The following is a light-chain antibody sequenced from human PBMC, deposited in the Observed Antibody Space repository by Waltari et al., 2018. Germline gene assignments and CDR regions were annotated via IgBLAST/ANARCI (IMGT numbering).Light chain of an antibody. Sequence: QSVLTQPPSASGTPGQRVTISCSGTSSNIGSNYVYWYHQLPGTAPKLLIYRNNQRPSGVPDRFSGSKSGTSASLAISGLRSEDEADYYCAVWDDSLSGRVFGGGTKLTVL. CDR3: AVWDDSLSGRV. CDR2: RNN. CDR1: SSNIGSNY. J-gene: IGLJ3*02. V-gene: IGLV1-47*01.